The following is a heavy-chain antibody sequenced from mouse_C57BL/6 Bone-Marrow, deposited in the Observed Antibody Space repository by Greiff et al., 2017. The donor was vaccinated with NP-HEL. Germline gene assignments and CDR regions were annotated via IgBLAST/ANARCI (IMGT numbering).Heavy chain of an antibody. CDR2: IYPRSGNT. J-gene: IGHJ2*01. CDR1: GYTFTSYG. V-gene: IGHV1-81*01. CDR3: ARGVLRYHSYFDY. Sequence: VQLVESGAELVRPGASVKLSCKASGYTFTSYGISWVKQRTGQGLEWIGEIYPRSGNTYYNEKFKGKATLTADKSSSTAYMGLRRLTSEDSAVYFCARGVLRYHSYFDYWGQGTTLTVSS. D-gene: IGHD1-1*01.